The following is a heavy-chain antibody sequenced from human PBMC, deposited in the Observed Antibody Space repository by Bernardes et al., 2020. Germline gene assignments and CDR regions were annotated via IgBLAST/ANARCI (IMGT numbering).Heavy chain of an antibody. V-gene: IGHV1-2*02. J-gene: IGHJ3*02. CDR1: GYTFTGYY. CDR2: INPNSGGT. Sequence: ASVKVSCKASGYTFTGYYMHGVRQAPGQELEWMGWINPNSGGTNYAQKFQGRVTMTRDTSISTPYMELSRLRSDERAVYYCAGGHYYDSSEPDAFDIGGQGRMAIVSP. CDR3: AGGHYYDSSEPDAFDI. D-gene: IGHD3-22*01.